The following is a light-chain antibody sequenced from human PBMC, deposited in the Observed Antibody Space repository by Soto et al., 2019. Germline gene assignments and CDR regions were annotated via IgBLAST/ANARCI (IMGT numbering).Light chain of an antibody. Sequence: DIQMTQSPSTLSGSVGGRVTITCRASQSISSYLNWYQQKPGKAPKLLIYATSTLQSGVPSRFSGSGSGTDFALTISSLQPEDFATYYCQQLSSSPLTFGGGTKVDI. V-gene: IGKV1-39*01. CDR3: QQLSSSPLT. CDR2: ATS. J-gene: IGKJ4*01. CDR1: QSISSY.